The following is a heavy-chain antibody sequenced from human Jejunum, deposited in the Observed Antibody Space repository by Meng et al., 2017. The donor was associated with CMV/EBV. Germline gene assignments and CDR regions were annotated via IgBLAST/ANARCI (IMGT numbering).Heavy chain of an antibody. Sequence: FSVDDYAMTGVRQAPGQGLEWVSLIRRREFGETTEYAASVKGRFTVSRDDSKGIAYLQMNSLKPEDTAVYYCTRAVDTLYYYAIDVWGQGTTVTVSS. J-gene: IGHJ6*02. V-gene: IGHV3-49*04. D-gene: IGHD2-15*01. CDR1: FSVDDYA. CDR3: TRAVDTLYYYAIDV. CDR2: IRRREFGETT.